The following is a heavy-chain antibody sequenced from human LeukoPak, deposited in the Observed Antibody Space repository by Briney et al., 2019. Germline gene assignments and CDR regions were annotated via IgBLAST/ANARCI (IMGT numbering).Heavy chain of an antibody. Sequence: PSETLSLTCAVYGGPFSGYYWSWIRQPPGKGLEWIGEINHSGSTNYNPSLKSRVTISVDTSKNQFSLKLSSLTAADTAVYYCARGWSSSGWYYEDYWGQGTLVTVSS. CDR2: INHSGST. CDR3: ARGWSSSGWYYEDY. J-gene: IGHJ4*02. CDR1: GGPFSGYY. D-gene: IGHD6-19*01. V-gene: IGHV4-34*01.